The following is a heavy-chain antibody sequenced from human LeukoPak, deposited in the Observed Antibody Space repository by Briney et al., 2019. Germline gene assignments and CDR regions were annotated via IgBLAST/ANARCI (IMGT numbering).Heavy chain of an antibody. D-gene: IGHD3-10*01. CDR1: GFTVSSKY. CDR2: IYSGGST. CDR3: VRHYYGSGYYYDF. Sequence: GGSLRLSCAASGFTVSSKYMSWVRQAPGKGLEWVSVIYSGGSTYYADSVKGRFTISRDNSKNTLYLQMNSLRAEDTATYYCVRHYYGSGYYYDFWGQGTLVTVSS. V-gene: IGHV3-66*04. J-gene: IGHJ4*02.